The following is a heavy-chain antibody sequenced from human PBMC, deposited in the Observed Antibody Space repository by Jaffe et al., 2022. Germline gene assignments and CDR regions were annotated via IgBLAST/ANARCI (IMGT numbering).Heavy chain of an antibody. V-gene: IGHV3-23*01. CDR1: GFTFNNYA. CDR2: ISGSGVST. J-gene: IGHJ6*03. D-gene: IGHD3-9*01. CDR3: AKDRVRYFDWSFDQYYYYMDV. Sequence: EVQLLESGGGLVQPGGSLRLSCAATGFTFNNYAMSWVRQAPGKGLEWVSGISGSGVSTYYADSVKGRFTISRDNSKNTLYLQMNSLRAEDTAVYYCAKDRVRYFDWSFDQYYYYMDVWGEGTTVTVSS.